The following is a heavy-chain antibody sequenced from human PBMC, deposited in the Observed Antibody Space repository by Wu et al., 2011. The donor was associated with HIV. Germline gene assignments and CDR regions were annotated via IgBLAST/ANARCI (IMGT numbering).Heavy chain of an antibody. CDR2: IIPIFGTA. CDR1: GGTFSSYA. Sequence: QVQLVQSGAEVKKPGSSVKVSCKASGGTFSSYAISWVRQAPGQGLEWMGWIIPIFGTANYAQKFQGRVTITADKSTITAYMELSSLRSEDTAVYYCARPRERWLQSGVGDAFDIWGQGTMVTVSS. CDR3: ARPRERWLQSGVGDAFDI. V-gene: IGHV1-69*14. D-gene: IGHD5-24*01. J-gene: IGHJ3*02.